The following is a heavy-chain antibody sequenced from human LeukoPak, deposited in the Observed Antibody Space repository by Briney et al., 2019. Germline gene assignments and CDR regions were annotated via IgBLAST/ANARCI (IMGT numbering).Heavy chain of an antibody. CDR3: ARAGWLQRKKELYYFDY. D-gene: IGHD5-24*01. J-gene: IGHJ4*02. CDR2: INPNSGGT. CDR1: GYTFTSYY. V-gene: IGHV1-2*02. Sequence: GASVNVSCEASGYTFTSYYMHWVRQAPGQGLEWMGIINPNSGGTNYAQKFQGRVTMTRDTSISTAYMELSRLRSDDTAVYYCARAGWLQRKKELYYFDYWGQGTLVTVSS.